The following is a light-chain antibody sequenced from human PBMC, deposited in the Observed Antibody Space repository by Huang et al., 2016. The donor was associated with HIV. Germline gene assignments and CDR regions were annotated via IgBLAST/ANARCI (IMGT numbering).Light chain of an antibody. CDR2: SAS. CDR1: QSVSSN. V-gene: IGKV3-15*01. J-gene: IGKJ1*01. Sequence: ELVMTQSPAILSVSPGERATLSCRASQSVSSNLAWYQHKPGQAPRLLIYSASTRATGIPARFSGSGSGTEFTLTISSLQSEDFAVYYCQQYNNWRTWTFGQGTKVEIK. CDR3: QQYNNWRTWT.